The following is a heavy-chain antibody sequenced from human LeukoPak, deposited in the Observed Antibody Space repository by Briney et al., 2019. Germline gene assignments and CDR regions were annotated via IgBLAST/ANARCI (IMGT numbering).Heavy chain of an antibody. D-gene: IGHD6-19*01. J-gene: IGHJ4*02. CDR2: ISAYNGNT. V-gene: IGHV1-18*04. Sequence: ASVKVSCKASGYTFTGYYMHWVRQAPGQGLEWMGWISAYNGNTNYAQKLQGRVTMNTDTSTSTAYMELRSLRSDDTAVYYCARGGVSSGWYGSYFDYWGQGTLVTVSS. CDR1: GYTFTGYY. CDR3: ARGGVSSGWYGSYFDY.